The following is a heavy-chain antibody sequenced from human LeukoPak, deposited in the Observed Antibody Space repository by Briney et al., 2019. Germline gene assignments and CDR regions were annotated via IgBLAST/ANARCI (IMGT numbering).Heavy chain of an antibody. CDR2: IYPDDSDT. CDR1: GYSFTSYW. V-gene: IGHV5-51*01. D-gene: IGHD1-26*01. J-gene: IGHJ4*02. Sequence: GESLKISCKGSGYSFTSYWIAWVRQMPGKGLEWMGLIYPDDSDTRYSPSFEGQVTISADKSIGTAYLQWRSLRASDTAMYYCANGLIEGAFDYWGQGTLVTVSS. CDR3: ANGLIEGAFDY.